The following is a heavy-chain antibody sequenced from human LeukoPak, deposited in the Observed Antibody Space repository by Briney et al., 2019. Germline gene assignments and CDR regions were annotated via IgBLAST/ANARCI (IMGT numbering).Heavy chain of an antibody. V-gene: IGHV3-23*01. J-gene: IGHJ4*02. D-gene: IGHD3-22*01. CDR3: EGTYYYDSGDDY. CDR2: ISGSGTST. CDR1: GFTFRSYA. Sequence: GGSLRLSCAASGFTFRSYAMSWVRQAPGKGLEWVLAISGSGTSTYYADSVKGRFTISRDNSKNTLYLQMNSLRAEDTAVYYCEGTYYYDSGDDYWGQGTLVTVSP.